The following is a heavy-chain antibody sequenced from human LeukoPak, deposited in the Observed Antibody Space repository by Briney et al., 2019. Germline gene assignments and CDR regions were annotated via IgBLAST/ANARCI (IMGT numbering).Heavy chain of an antibody. J-gene: IGHJ4*02. V-gene: IGHV3-23*01. CDR3: AKDRGSVGKDRIDY. Sequence: GGSLRLSCAASEFIFSSYGMSWVRQAPGKGLEWVSAVSSGGSSTYYADSVKGRFTISGDNSKNTLYLQMNSLRAEDTAVYYCAKDRGSVGKDRIDYWGQGTLVSVSS. D-gene: IGHD4-23*01. CDR1: EFIFSSYG. CDR2: VSSGGSST.